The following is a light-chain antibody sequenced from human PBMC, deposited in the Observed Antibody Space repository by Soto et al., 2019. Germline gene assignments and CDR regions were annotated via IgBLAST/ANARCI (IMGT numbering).Light chain of an antibody. CDR1: QSLLHSNGYNY. J-gene: IGKJ3*01. CDR2: LGS. CDR3: MQAQRTPS. Sequence: DIVLTQSPLSLPVTPGEPASISCRSSQSLLHSNGYNYLDWYLHKPGQSPQLLIYLGSYRASGVPDMFSGSGSGTDFTLTSSRVEAEAVGVYYCMQAQRTPSFGPGTKVDIK. V-gene: IGKV2-28*01.